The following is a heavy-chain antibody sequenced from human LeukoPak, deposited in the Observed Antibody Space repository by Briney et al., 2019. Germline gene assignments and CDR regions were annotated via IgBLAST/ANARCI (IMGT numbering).Heavy chain of an antibody. V-gene: IGHV5-51*01. CDR1: GCRFTSYW. Sequence: GESLKISCKGSGCRFTSYWIGWVRQMPGKGLEWMGIIYLGDSDTRYSPSFQGQVTISADKSISTAYLQWSSLKASDTAMYYCARLPSTVTTRSAFDIWGQGTMVTVSS. CDR3: ARLPSTVTTRSAFDI. D-gene: IGHD4-17*01. CDR2: IYLGDSDT. J-gene: IGHJ3*02.